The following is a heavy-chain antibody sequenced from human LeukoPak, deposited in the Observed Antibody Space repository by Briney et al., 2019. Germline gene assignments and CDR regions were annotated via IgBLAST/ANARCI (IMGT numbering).Heavy chain of an antibody. Sequence: SETLSLTCAVYGGSFSGYYWSWIRQPPGKGLEWIGEINHSGSTNYNPSLKSRVTISVDTSKNQFSLKLSSVTAADTAVYYCARTYYYDSSGHYRGLLRLRGAFDIWGQGTMVTVSS. CDR3: ARTYYYDSSGHYRGLLRLRGAFDI. D-gene: IGHD3-22*01. CDR2: INHSGST. V-gene: IGHV4-34*01. J-gene: IGHJ3*02. CDR1: GGSFSGYY.